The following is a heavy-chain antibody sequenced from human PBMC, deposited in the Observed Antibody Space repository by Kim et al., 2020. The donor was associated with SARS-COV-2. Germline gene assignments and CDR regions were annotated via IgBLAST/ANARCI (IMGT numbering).Heavy chain of an antibody. Sequence: GGSLRLSCAASGFTFSSYAMSWVRQAPGKGLEWVSAISGSGGSTYYADSVKGRFTISRDNSKNTLYLQMNSLRAEDTAVYYCAKDCRQVRPRSCYFDYWGQGTLVTVSS. V-gene: IGHV3-23*01. J-gene: IGHJ4*02. CDR1: GFTFSSYA. CDR3: AKDCRQVRPRSCYFDY. CDR2: ISGSGGST.